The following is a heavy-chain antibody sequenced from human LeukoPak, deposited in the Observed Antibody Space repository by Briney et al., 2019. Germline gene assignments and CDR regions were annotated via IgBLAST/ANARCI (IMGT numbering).Heavy chain of an antibody. J-gene: IGHJ6*03. CDR2: ISGSGGST. CDR3: AKDLTVVVPAARMDV. V-gene: IGHV3-23*01. D-gene: IGHD2-2*01. Sequence: GGSLRLSCAASGFTFSSYAMSWVRQAPGKGLEWVSAISGSGGSTYYADSVKGWFTISRDNSKNTLYLQMNSLRAEDTAVYYCAKDLTVVVPAARMDVWGKGTTVTVSS. CDR1: GFTFSSYA.